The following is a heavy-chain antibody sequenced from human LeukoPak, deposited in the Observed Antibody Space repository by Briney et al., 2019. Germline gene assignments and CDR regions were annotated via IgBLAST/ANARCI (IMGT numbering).Heavy chain of an antibody. CDR3: AREEYCSGGSCSSTGFDY. CDR1: GFTVSSNY. V-gene: IGHV3-48*04. D-gene: IGHD2-15*01. CDR2: ISSSSSTI. Sequence: GGSLRLSCAASGFTVSSNYMSWVRQAPGKGLEWVSYISSSSSTIYYADSVKGRFTISRDNAKNSLYLQMNSLRAEDTAVYYCAREEYCSGGSCSSTGFDYWGQGTLVTVSS. J-gene: IGHJ4*02.